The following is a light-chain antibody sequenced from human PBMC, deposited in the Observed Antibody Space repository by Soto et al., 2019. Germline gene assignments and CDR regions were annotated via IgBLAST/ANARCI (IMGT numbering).Light chain of an antibody. V-gene: IGLV4-69*01. J-gene: IGLJ7*01. CDR2: VNSGGSH. CDR1: SGHSNYA. CDR3: QTWGTGSAIVV. Sequence: QSVLTQSPSASASLGASVKLTCTLSSGHSNYAIAWHQQQPEKGPRYLMKVNSGGSHIKGDGMPDRFSGSSSGAERYLFISSLQSEDEAAYYCQTWGTGSAIVVFGGGTQLTVL.